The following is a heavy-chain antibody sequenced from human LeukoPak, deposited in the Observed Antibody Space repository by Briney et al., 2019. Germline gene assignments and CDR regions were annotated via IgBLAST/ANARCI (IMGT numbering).Heavy chain of an antibody. CDR1: GFTFSSYW. D-gene: IGHD2-2*01. J-gene: IGHJ4*02. CDR3: ARGGIVVVPAAIY. V-gene: IGHV3-74*01. CDR2: INSDGSST. Sequence: GGSLRLSCAASGFTFSSYWMHWVRQAPGKGLVWVSRINSDGSSTSYADSVRGRFTISRDNAKNTLYLQMNSLRAEDTAVYYCARGGIVVVPAAIYCGQGTLVTVSS.